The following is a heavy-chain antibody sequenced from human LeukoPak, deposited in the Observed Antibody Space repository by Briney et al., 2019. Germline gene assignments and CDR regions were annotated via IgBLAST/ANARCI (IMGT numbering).Heavy chain of an antibody. CDR2: ITTSSTFI. CDR3: ARADCSSSTCYLRSSWFDP. Sequence: GGSLRLSCAASGFSLSSYDMNWVRQAPGKGLEWVSSITTSSTFIYYTYSVKGRFTISRDNAKNSLYLQMNSLSAEDTAVYYCARADCSSSTCYLRSSWFDPWGQGTLVTVSS. D-gene: IGHD2/OR15-2a*01. J-gene: IGHJ5*02. CDR1: GFSLSSYD. V-gene: IGHV3-21*01.